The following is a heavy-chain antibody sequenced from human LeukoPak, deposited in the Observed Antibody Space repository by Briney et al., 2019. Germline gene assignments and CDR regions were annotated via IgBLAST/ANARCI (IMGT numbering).Heavy chain of an antibody. Sequence: SETLSLTCTVSGGSISSYYWSWIRQPPGKGLEWIGYIYYSGSTNYNPSLKSRVTISVDTSKNQFPLKLSSVTAADTAVYYCARFHSDLYSGYFPDPYWGQGTLVTVSS. D-gene: IGHD5-12*01. CDR2: IYYSGST. V-gene: IGHV4-59*08. CDR1: GGSISSYY. J-gene: IGHJ4*02. CDR3: ARFHSDLYSGYFPDPY.